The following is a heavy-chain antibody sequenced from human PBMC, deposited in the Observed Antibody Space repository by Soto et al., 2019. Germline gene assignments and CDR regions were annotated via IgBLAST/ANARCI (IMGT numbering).Heavy chain of an antibody. Sequence: QVQLVESGGGVVQPGRSVRLSCAASGFTFSNYGLHWVRQTPGKGLEWVALISFDGNNRDYADSGKGRFTISRDNSKNILYVQMNSLRPEDTAVYYCARDQSRWGHDGFAFWGRGTMVTVSS. CDR2: ISFDGNNR. V-gene: IGHV3-30-3*01. J-gene: IGHJ3*01. D-gene: IGHD7-27*01. CDR1: GFTFSNYG. CDR3: ARDQSRWGHDGFAF.